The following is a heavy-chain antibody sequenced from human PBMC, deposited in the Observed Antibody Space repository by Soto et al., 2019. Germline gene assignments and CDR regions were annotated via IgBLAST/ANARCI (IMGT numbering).Heavy chain of an antibody. J-gene: IGHJ6*02. CDR2: IGSNGADK. V-gene: IGHV3-23*01. CDR3: AADYLRHNSLNGYYYSYGMDV. D-gene: IGHD4-17*01. Sequence: GGSLRLSCAASGITFSTYAMSWVRRAPGKGLEWVSTIGSNGADKQYADFVKGRFTVSRDSSKSTLSLQMNSLRAEDTAVYYCAADYLRHNSLNGYYYSYGMDVWGQGTTVTVSS. CDR1: GITFSTYA.